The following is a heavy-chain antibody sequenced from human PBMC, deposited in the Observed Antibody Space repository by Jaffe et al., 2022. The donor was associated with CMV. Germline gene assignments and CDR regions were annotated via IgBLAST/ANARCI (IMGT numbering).Heavy chain of an antibody. J-gene: IGHJ6*03. CDR2: IYYSGST. CDR1: GGSISSYY. CDR3: ARVGVMTTVTTYRYYYYYMDV. Sequence: QVQLQESGPGLVKPSETLSLTCTVSGGSISSYYWSWIRQPPGKGLEWIGYIYYSGSTNYNPSLKSRVTISVDTSKNQFSLKLSSVTAADTAVYYCARVGVMTTVTTYRYYYYYMDVWGKGTTVTVSS. V-gene: IGHV4-59*01. D-gene: IGHD4-4*01.